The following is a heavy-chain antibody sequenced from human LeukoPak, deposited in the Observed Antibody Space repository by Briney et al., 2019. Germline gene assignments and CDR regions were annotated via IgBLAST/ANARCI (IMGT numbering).Heavy chain of an antibody. CDR3: AGRLTGYSSGYVH. CDR1: GITFSNYA. Sequence: GGSLRLSCVASGITFSNYAVSWVRQAPEKGLDWVSVISGSAHKIRYADSVKGRFTISRDNSENIAYLQMNNLRVEDTAVYYCAGRLTGYSSGYVHWGQGTLVTVSS. J-gene: IGHJ4*02. V-gene: IGHV3-23*01. D-gene: IGHD5-18*01. CDR2: ISGSAHKI.